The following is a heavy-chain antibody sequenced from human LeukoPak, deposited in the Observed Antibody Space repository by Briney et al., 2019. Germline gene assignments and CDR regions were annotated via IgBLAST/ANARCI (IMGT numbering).Heavy chain of an antibody. J-gene: IGHJ4*02. V-gene: IGHV1-2*02. CDR3: PRANWNYVGNY. CDR1: GYTVTRYD. Sequence: DSVRVSCKASGYTVTRYDMHWGGQAPGQGLEWMGWIKRNSGGVKYATKFQVSVTMTRDTSISTAYLEPSRLTSADTAVYYCPRANWNYVGNYWGQGTLVTVSS. CDR2: IKRNSGGV. D-gene: IGHD1-7*01.